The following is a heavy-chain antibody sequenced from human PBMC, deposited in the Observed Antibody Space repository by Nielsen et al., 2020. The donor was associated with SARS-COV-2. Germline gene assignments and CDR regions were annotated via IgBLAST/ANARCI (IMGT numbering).Heavy chain of an antibody. Sequence: ESLKISCAASGFTVSSNYMSWVRQPPGKGLEWIGEINHSGSTNYNPSLKSRVTISVDTSKNQFSLKLSSVTAADTAVYYCARGLGKWNYDWFDPWGQGTLVTVSS. CDR3: ARGLGKWNYDWFDP. D-gene: IGHD1-7*01. V-gene: IGHV4-34*01. CDR2: INHSGST. CDR1: GFTVSSNY. J-gene: IGHJ5*02.